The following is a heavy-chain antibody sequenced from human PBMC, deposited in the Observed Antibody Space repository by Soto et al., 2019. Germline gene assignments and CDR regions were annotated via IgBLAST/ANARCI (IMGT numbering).Heavy chain of an antibody. V-gene: IGHV1-69*08. CDR3: ARDRDGFDSNGYYLDY. Sequence: QVQLVQSGAEVEKPGSSVKVSCKGSGGTFSRYSISWVRQAPGQGLEWMGRIIPMLGIAKYAQKFQGRVTITADRSTSTAYMEVSSLRSEDTAVFYCARDRDGFDSNGYYLDYWGQGTLLTVTS. CDR1: GGTFSRYS. CDR2: IIPMLGIA. J-gene: IGHJ4*02. D-gene: IGHD3-22*01.